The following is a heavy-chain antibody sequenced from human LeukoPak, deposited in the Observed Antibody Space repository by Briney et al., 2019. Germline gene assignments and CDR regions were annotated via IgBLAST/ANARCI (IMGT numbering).Heavy chain of an antibody. Sequence: GESLQISCKGSGYSFTSYWISWVRQMPGKGLEWMGRIDPSDSYTSYSPSFQGHVTISADKSISTAYLQWSSLKASDTAMYYCARQGDTTAAAGTFYYYGMDVWGQGTTVTVSS. D-gene: IGHD6-13*01. J-gene: IGHJ6*02. CDR1: GYSFTSYW. V-gene: IGHV5-10-1*01. CDR2: IDPSDSYT. CDR3: ARQGDTTAAAGTFYYYGMDV.